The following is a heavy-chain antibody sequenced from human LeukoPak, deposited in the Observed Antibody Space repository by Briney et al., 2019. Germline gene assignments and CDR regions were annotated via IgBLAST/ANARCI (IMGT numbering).Heavy chain of an antibody. CDR3: AKSGYLGYCSSTSCRFDY. V-gene: IGHV3-30*02. Sequence: PGGSLRLSCAASGFTFSSYGMHWVRQAPGKGLEWVAFIRYDGSNKYYADSVKGRFTISRDNSKNTLYLQMNSLRAEDTAVYYCAKSGYLGYCSSTSCRFDYWGQGTLVTVSS. J-gene: IGHJ4*02. D-gene: IGHD2-2*01. CDR1: GFTFSSYG. CDR2: IRYDGSNK.